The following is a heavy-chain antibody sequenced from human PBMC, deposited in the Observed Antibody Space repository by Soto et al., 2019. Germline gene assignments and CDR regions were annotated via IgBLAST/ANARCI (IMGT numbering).Heavy chain of an antibody. CDR2: IYRGGDT. CDR1: GFIVIDTY. Sequence: GGSLILSCAASGFIVIDTYMNWVRQAPGKGLEWVSVIYRGGDTYYADSVKGRYTISRDNSTVYLQMNNLRAEDTAMYYCAKEGIGGIFGAGGFDPWGQGSLVTVSS. D-gene: IGHD3-3*01. CDR3: AKEGIGGIFGAGGFDP. J-gene: IGHJ5*02. V-gene: IGHV3-53*01.